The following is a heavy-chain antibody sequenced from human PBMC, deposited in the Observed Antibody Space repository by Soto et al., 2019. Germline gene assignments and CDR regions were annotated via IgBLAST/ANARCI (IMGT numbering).Heavy chain of an antibody. J-gene: IGHJ2*01. D-gene: IGHD6-19*01. CDR1: GYTFTSYD. Sequence: QVQLVQSGAEVKKPGASVKVSCKASGYTFTSYDINWVRQATGQGLEWMGWMNPNSGNTGYAQKFQGRVTMTRNTSISTAYMELSSLRSEDTAVYYCARGVQQWLVPSHWYFDLWGRGTLVTVSS. V-gene: IGHV1-8*01. CDR3: ARGVQQWLVPSHWYFDL. CDR2: MNPNSGNT.